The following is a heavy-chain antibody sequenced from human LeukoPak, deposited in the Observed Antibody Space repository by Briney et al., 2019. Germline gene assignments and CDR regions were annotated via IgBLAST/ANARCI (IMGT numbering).Heavy chain of an antibody. J-gene: IGHJ4*02. V-gene: IGHV3-48*04. CDR1: GFTFSSYS. D-gene: IGHD4-23*01. CDR3: ARTDYGGIFDY. CDR2: ISSSSSTI. Sequence: GGSLRLSCAASGFTFSSYSMSWVRQAPGKGLEWVSYISSSSSTIYYADSVKGRFTISRDNAKNSLYPQMNSLRAEDTAVYYCARTDYGGIFDYWGQGTLVTVSS.